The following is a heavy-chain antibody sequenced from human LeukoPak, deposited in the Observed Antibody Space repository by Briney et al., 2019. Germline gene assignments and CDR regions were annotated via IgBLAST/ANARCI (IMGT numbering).Heavy chain of an antibody. D-gene: IGHD2-2*01. CDR2: IYYSGST. V-gene: IGHV4-59*01. CDR3: ARDSSPFYYYYYMDV. CDR1: GGSISSYY. J-gene: IGHJ6*03. Sequence: PSETLSLTCTVSGGSISSYYWSWIRQPPGKGLEWIGYIYYSGSTNYNPSLKSRVTISVDTSKNQFSLKLSSVTAADTAVYYCARDSSPFYYYYYMDVWGKGTTVTVSS.